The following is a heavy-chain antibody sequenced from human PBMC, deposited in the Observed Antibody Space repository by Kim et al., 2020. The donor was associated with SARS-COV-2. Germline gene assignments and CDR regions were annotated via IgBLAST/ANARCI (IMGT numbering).Heavy chain of an antibody. J-gene: IGHJ4*02. Sequence: GGSLRLSCSASGFTFSNHAMHWVRQAPGKGLEWVAVVSYDGSKEYYAESVEGRFTISRDNSKNTLYLQMNSLRAEDTAVYYCAKRLKGDYAGNTSEMDSWGQGTLVTVSS. V-gene: IGHV3-30*18. CDR2: VSYDGSKE. D-gene: IGHD4-17*01. CDR1: GFTFSNHA. CDR3: AKRLKGDYAGNTSEMDS.